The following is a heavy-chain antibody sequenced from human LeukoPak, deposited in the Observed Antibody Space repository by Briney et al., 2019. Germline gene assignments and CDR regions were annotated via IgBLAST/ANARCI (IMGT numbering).Heavy chain of an antibody. V-gene: IGHV6-1*01. CDR3: ARDLHGSRGEFDY. D-gene: IGHD3-10*01. CDR1: GDSFSSNSVI. CDR2: TYYKSKWYN. Sequence: SQTLSLTCDISGDSFSSNSVIWNWIRQSPSRGLEWLGRTYYKSKWYNDYATSVQSRITINSDTSRNQFSLQLNSVTPEDTAVYYCARDLHGSRGEFDYWGQGTLVTVYS. J-gene: IGHJ4*02.